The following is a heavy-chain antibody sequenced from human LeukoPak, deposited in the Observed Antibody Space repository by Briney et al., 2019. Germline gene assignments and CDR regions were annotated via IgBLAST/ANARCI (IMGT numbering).Heavy chain of an antibody. CDR1: GYTFINFA. CDR2: INAGNGNT. D-gene: IGHD4-23*01. Sequence: ASVKVSCKASGYTFINFAINWGRQAPGQRPEWMGWINAGNGNTKYSQKFQGRVTITADKSTSTAYMELSSLRSEDTAVYYCASLSTVVPWGQGTLVTVS. V-gene: IGHV1-3*01. CDR3: ASLSTVVP. J-gene: IGHJ4*02.